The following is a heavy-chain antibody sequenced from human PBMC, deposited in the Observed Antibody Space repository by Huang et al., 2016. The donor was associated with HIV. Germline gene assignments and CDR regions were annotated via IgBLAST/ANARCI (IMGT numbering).Heavy chain of an antibody. CDR3: AHRRVAAAPFFFDI. V-gene: IGHV2-5*02. CDR2: IYWDDDK. Sequence: QITLKESGPTLVKPTQTLTLTCTFSGISFSTSGVGVGWVRQPPGKALEWRAHIYWDDDKRYSPALKSRLTISKDTSENRVVLTMTNVDPGDTATYYCAHRRVAAAPFFFDIWGPGVLVIVSS. CDR1: GISFSTSGVG. J-gene: IGHJ4*02. D-gene: IGHD2-15*01.